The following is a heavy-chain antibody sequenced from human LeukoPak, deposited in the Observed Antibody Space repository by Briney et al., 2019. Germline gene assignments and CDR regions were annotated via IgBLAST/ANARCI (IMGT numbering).Heavy chain of an antibody. CDR2: INHSGSN. D-gene: IGHD6-13*01. CDR3: ARSDYGSSWCQEYLYMDV. CDR1: VGSINNYH. Sequence: SETLSLTCTVSVGSINNYHWIWIPQPPGKELKGIVEINHSGSNNYNTSLNSRITISVKTSKNHFSLKLSPMTDADTAVYYCARSDYGSSWCQEYLYMDVLGKGTTVTV. V-gene: IGHV4-34*01. J-gene: IGHJ6*03.